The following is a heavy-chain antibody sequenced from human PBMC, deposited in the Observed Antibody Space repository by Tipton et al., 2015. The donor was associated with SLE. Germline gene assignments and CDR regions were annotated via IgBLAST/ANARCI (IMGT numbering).Heavy chain of an antibody. CDR2: ISSSGDAP. Sequence: GSLRLSCAASGFTLSNYVMNWVRQAPGKGLEWVSVISSSGDAPYYADSVKGRFTISRDNSKNTLYLQMNGLRAEDTAVYHCATPGGGGFSPWDNWGPGTLVTVSS. J-gene: IGHJ4*02. V-gene: IGHV3-23*01. CDR3: ATPGGGGFSPWDN. CDR1: GFTLSNYV. D-gene: IGHD2-15*01.